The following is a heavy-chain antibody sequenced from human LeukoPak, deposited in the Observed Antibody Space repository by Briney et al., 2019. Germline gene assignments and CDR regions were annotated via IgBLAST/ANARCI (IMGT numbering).Heavy chain of an antibody. D-gene: IGHD3-22*01. Sequence: SETLSLTCTVSGGSISSSSYYWGWIRQPPGKGREWIGSIYYSGSTYYNPSLKSRVTISVDTSKNQFSLKLSSVTAADTAVYYCARDSSGFQDAFDIWGQGTMVTVSS. CDR3: ARDSSGFQDAFDI. J-gene: IGHJ3*02. CDR2: IYYSGST. V-gene: IGHV4-39*07. CDR1: GGSISSSSYY.